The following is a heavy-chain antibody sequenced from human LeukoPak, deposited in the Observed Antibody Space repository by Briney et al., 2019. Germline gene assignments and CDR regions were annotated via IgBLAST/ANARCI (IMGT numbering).Heavy chain of an antibody. CDR3: ASGYYYDSSAPKPEYHFDY. D-gene: IGHD3-22*01. CDR1: GYTFTGYY. J-gene: IGHJ4*02. V-gene: IGHV1-69*06. Sequence: ASVKVSCKASGYTFTGYYMHWVRQAPGQGLEWMGGIIPIFGTANYAQKFQGRVTITADKSTSTAYMELSSLRSEDTAVYYCASGYYYDSSAPKPEYHFDYWGQGTLVTVSS. CDR2: IIPIFGTA.